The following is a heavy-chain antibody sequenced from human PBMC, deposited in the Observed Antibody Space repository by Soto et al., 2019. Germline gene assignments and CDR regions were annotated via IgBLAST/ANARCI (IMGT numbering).Heavy chain of an antibody. CDR1: GYTFTSYG. Sequence: QVQLVQSGAEVKKPGASVKVSCKASGYTFTSYGISWVRQAPGQGLEWMGWISASNGNTNYAQKLQGRVTMTTDTSTSTAYMEVGSLRSDDTAVYDCARGQGYGRGGSCYSLRDYGMDVWGQGTTVTVSS. CDR2: ISASNGNT. D-gene: IGHD2-15*01. CDR3: ARGQGYGRGGSCYSLRDYGMDV. V-gene: IGHV1-18*01. J-gene: IGHJ6*02.